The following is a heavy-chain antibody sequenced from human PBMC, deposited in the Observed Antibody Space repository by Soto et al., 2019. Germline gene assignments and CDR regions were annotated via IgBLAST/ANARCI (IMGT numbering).Heavy chain of an antibody. J-gene: IGHJ4*01. CDR2: INPNSGGT. Sequence: ASVKVSCKASGYTFTGYYMHWVRQAPGQGLEWMGWINPNSGGTNYAQKFQGRVTMTRDTSISTAYMELSRLRSDDTAVYYCERAGYSRGLRYFYYWGHGNLATRSS. V-gene: IGHV1-2*02. CDR3: ERAGYSRGLRYFYY. CDR1: GYTFTGYY. D-gene: IGHD6-13*01.